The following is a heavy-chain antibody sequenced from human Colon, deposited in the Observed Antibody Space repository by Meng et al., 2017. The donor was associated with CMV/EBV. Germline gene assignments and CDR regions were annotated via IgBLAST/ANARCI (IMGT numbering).Heavy chain of an antibody. V-gene: IGHV1-2*06. CDR2: IKPSTGDT. CDR1: GYTFTGYY. CDR3: TREGFDY. Sequence: QVQLVQSGAEVKKPWASIKVSCKASGYTFTGYYMHWVRQAPGQGLEWMGRIKPSTGDTNYAQNFQGRVTVTRDTSISTVYMEVNSLTSDDTAVYYCTREGFDYWGQGALVTVSS. J-gene: IGHJ4*02.